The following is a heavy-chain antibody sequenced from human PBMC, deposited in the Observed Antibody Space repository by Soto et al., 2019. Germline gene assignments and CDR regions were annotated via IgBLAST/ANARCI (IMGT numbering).Heavy chain of an antibody. J-gene: IGHJ5*02. CDR3: ARHRVGRDGYNLRDNWFDP. D-gene: IGHD5-12*01. CDR1: GGSISSYY. V-gene: IGHV4-59*08. Sequence: SETLSLTCTVSGGSISSYYWSWIRQPPGKGLEWIGYIYYSGSTNYNPSLKSRVTISVDTSKNQFSLKLSSVTAADTAVYYCARHRVGRDGYNLRDNWFDPWGQGTLVTVS. CDR2: IYYSGST.